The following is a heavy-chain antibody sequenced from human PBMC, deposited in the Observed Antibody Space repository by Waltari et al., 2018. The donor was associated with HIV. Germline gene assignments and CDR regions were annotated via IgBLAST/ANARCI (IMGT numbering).Heavy chain of an antibody. J-gene: IGHJ3*02. CDR2: ISSSSSYI. D-gene: IGHD6-19*01. V-gene: IGHV3-21*01. Sequence: EVQLVESGGGLVKPGGSLRLSCAASGFTFSSYSMNWVRQAPGKGLEWVSSISSSSSYIYYADSVKGRFTISRDNAKNSLYLQMNSLRAEDTAVYYCARVAIAVSEAFDIWGQGTMVTVSS. CDR3: ARVAIAVSEAFDI. CDR1: GFTFSSYS.